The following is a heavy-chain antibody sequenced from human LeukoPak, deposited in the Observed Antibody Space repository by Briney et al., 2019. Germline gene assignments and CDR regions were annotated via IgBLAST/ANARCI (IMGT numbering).Heavy chain of an antibody. CDR1: GGTFSSYA. Sequence: AASVKVSCKASGGTFSSYAISWVRQAPGQGLEWMGGIIPIFGTANYAQKFQGRVTITADKSTSTAYMELSSLRSEDTAVYYCARPEASSSWAFDYWGQGTLVTVSS. J-gene: IGHJ4*02. CDR3: ARPEASSSWAFDY. D-gene: IGHD6-13*01. V-gene: IGHV1-69*06. CDR2: IIPIFGTA.